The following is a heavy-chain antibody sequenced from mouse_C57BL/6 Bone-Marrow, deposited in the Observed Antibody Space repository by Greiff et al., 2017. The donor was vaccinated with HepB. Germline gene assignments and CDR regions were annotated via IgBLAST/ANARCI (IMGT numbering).Heavy chain of an antibody. D-gene: IGHD3-2*02. J-gene: IGHJ3*01. Sequence: QVQLKQPGAELVKPGASVKLSCKASGYTFTSYWMHWVKQRPGQGLEWIGMIHPNSGSTNYNEKFKSKATLTVDKSSSTAYMQLSSLTSEDSAVYYWANTAQVVSWFAYWGQGTLVTVSA. CDR2: IHPNSGST. CDR1: GYTFTSYW. V-gene: IGHV1-64*01. CDR3: ANTAQVVSWFAY.